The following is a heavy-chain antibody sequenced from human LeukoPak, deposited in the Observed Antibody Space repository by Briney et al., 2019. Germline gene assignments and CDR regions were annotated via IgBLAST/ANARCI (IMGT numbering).Heavy chain of an antibody. Sequence: KASETLSLTCTVSGGSISSGGYYWSWIRQHPGKGLEWIGYIYYSGSTYYNPSLKSRVTISVDTSKNQFSLKLSSVTAADTAVYYCARVTTGGYYNCWGQGTLVTVSS. CDR3: ARVTTGGYYNC. J-gene: IGHJ4*02. CDR1: GGSISSGGYY. D-gene: IGHD3-22*01. V-gene: IGHV4-31*03. CDR2: IYYSGST.